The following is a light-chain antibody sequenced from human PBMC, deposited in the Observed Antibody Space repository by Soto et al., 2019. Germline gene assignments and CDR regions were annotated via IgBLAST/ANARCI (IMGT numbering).Light chain of an antibody. CDR2: AAS. J-gene: IGKJ1*01. Sequence: ILLTQSPSSLSASVGDRVTITCRASQSISNYLNWYQQKPGKAPNLLIYAASSLQGGVPARFSGSGSGTDFTLTISSLQPEDFATYYCQQSYSTLRTFGQGTKVDIK. V-gene: IGKV1-39*01. CDR3: QQSYSTLRT. CDR1: QSISNY.